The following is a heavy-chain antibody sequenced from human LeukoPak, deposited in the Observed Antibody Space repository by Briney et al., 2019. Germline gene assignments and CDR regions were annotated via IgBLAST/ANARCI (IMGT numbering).Heavy chain of an antibody. CDR1: GFTFDDYG. CDR2: INWNGGNT. CDR3: ARAYSGYENYYYYYYMDV. Sequence: GGSLGLPCAASGFTFDDYGMSWVRQAPGKGLEWVSGINWNGGNTGYADSVKGRFTISRDNAKNSLYLQMNSLRAEDTALYYCARAYSGYENYYYYYYMDVWGKGTTVTVSS. D-gene: IGHD5-12*01. V-gene: IGHV3-20*04. J-gene: IGHJ6*03.